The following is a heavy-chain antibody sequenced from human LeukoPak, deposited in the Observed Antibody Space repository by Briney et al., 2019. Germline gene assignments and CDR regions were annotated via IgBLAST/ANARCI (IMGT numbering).Heavy chain of an antibody. Sequence: GGSLRLSCAASGFTFTSHPMNWVRQAPGKGLEWVSAISVNGDTTYYADSVKGRFTISRDNSKNTVFLQMNSLRVDDTAVYYCARDTDTVTTILDYWGQGTLVTVSS. CDR3: ARDTDTVTTILDY. D-gene: IGHD4-17*01. CDR2: ISVNGDTT. V-gene: IGHV3-23*01. J-gene: IGHJ4*02. CDR1: GFTFTSHP.